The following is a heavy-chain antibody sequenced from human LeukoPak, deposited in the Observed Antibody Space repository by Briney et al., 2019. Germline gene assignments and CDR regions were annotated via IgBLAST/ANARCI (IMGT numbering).Heavy chain of an antibody. Sequence: GGSLRLSCAASGFTFSDYYMSWIRQAPGKGLEWVSYLRSSSSYTHYADAVKGRYTISSDNAKNSLYLQMNSLRAEGTAVYYCARTPYYYDSSGYYPSGYWGEGTLVTVSS. CDR1: GFTFSDYY. CDR2: LRSSSSYT. D-gene: IGHD3-22*01. J-gene: IGHJ4*02. CDR3: ARTPYYYDSSGYYPSGY. V-gene: IGHV3-11*03.